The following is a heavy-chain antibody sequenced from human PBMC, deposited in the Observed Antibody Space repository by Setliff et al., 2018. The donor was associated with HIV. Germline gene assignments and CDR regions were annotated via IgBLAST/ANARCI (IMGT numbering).Heavy chain of an antibody. CDR1: GGSFSGHY. CDR2: INHSGST. Sequence: PSETLSLTCAVYGGSFSGHYWSWIRQPPGKGLEWIGEINHSGSTNYNMSLWSRVTISLDASRNQFSLELISVTAADTAVYYCAGGPGTTSIDYWAQGTLVTVS. J-gene: IGHJ4*02. CDR3: AGGPGTTSIDY. D-gene: IGHD1-26*01. V-gene: IGHV4-34*01.